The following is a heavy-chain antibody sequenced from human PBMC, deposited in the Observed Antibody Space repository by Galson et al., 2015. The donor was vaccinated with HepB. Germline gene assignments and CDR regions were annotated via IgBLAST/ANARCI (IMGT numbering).Heavy chain of an antibody. CDR1: GFTFINYA. D-gene: IGHD5-12*01. Sequence: SLRLSCAASGFTFINYAMTWVRQPPGKGLEWVSAITSSGGDTYYADSVKGRFTISRDNSRNTLYLQMDSLRAEDTAIYYCAKEEPTMGNRHFDYWGQGTLVTVSS. CDR3: AKEEPTMGNRHFDY. CDR2: ITSSGGDT. J-gene: IGHJ4*02. V-gene: IGHV3-23*01.